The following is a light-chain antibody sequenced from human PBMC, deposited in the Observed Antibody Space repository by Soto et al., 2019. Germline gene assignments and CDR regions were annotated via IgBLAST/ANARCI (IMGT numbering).Light chain of an antibody. V-gene: IGKV2-30*01. CDR2: KVS. CDR3: MQGSHSPIT. CDR1: GRFVTSDGDIG. Sequence: VAVTQSPVSLPVTLGQPASIACRSGGRFVTSDGDIGVSWFQQGAGQAPRRLIYKVSNRDSGVPDRFSGSGSGTDFTLKISRVESEDVGVYYCMQGSHSPITFGQGTRLEIK. J-gene: IGKJ5*01.